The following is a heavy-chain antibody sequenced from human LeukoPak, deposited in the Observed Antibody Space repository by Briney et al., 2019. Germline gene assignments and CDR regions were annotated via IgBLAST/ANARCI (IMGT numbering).Heavy chain of an antibody. CDR3: ARYTAMVRGFDY. Sequence: GASVKVSCKASGYTFTDYYVHWVQQAPGQGLEWMGWINPNSGATNFAQKFQGRVTMTRDTSISTAYMELSRLRSDDTAVYYCARYTAMVRGFDYWGQGALVTVSS. D-gene: IGHD5-18*01. V-gene: IGHV1-2*02. J-gene: IGHJ4*02. CDR1: GYTFTDYY. CDR2: INPNSGAT.